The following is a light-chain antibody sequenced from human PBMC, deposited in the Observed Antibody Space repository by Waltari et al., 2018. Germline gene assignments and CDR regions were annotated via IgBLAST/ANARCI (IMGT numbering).Light chain of an antibody. CDR2: DVR. J-gene: IGLJ3*02. V-gene: IGLV2-14*03. CDR1: SSDVGAYDY. Sequence: HSALTQPASVSGSPGQSITISCTGTSSDVGAYDYVSWYQQYPGKAPKLMIYDVRIRPLGVSNRFSGAKSGITASLSISGVQAEDEAYYYCSSYTRSSTWVFGGGTKLTVL. CDR3: SSYTRSSTWV.